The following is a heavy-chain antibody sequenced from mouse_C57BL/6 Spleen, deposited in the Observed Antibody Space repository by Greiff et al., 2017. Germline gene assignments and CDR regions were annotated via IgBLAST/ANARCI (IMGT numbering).Heavy chain of an antibody. D-gene: IGHD2-4*01. CDR3: ARNGYDYDDFYYAMDY. J-gene: IGHJ4*01. Sequence: QVQLKESGPGLVQPSQSLSITCTVSGFSLTSYGVHWVRQSPGKGLEWLGVIWSGGSTDYNAAFISRLSISKDNSKRQVFFKMNMLQADDTAIYYCARNGYDYDDFYYAMDYWGQGTSVTVSS. CDR1: GFSLTSYG. CDR2: IWSGGST. V-gene: IGHV2-2*01.